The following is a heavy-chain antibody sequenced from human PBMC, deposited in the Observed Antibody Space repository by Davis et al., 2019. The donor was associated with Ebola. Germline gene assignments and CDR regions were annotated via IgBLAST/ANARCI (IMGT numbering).Heavy chain of an antibody. J-gene: IGHJ3*02. CDR1: GFNFDSAW. Sequence: PGGSLRLSCVASGFNFDSAWMNWVRQAPGKGLEWVSYIGTRGDPTVYADSVKGRFTVSRDDANNSLSLLMNSLRDEDTAIYYCVRDYLFALDIWGQGTMVTVSS. CDR3: VRDYLFALDI. CDR2: IGTRGDPT. V-gene: IGHV3-48*02.